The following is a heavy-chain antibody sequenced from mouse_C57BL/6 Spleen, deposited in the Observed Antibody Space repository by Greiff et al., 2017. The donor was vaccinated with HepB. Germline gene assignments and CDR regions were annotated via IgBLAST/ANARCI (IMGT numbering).Heavy chain of an antibody. Sequence: VQLKQSGAELVRPGASVKLSCTASGFNIKDYYMHWVKQRPEQGLEWIGRINPEDGDTEYAPKFQGKATMTADTSSNTAYLQLSSLPSEDTSVYYCTTRDGSIAWFAYWGQGTLVTVSA. D-gene: IGHD1-1*01. J-gene: IGHJ3*01. CDR1: GFNIKDYY. CDR2: INPEDGDT. CDR3: TTRDGSIAWFAY. V-gene: IGHV14-1*01.